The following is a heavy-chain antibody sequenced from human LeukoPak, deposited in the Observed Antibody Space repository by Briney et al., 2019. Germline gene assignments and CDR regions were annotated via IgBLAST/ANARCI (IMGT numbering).Heavy chain of an antibody. D-gene: IGHD4-17*01. Sequence: GESLRLSCASSGFTFSGSGMHWVGQAPGKGLEWVAVISDDGSNKYYAESVKGQFTISRDNSKNTLYLQMNSLRAEDTAVYYCARAFSTTAFDYWGQGTLVTVSS. J-gene: IGHJ4*02. V-gene: IGHV3-30*03. CDR3: ARAFSTTAFDY. CDR1: GFTFSGSG. CDR2: ISDDGSNK.